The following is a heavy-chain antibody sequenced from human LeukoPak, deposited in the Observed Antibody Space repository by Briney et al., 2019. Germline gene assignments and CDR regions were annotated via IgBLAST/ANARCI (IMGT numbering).Heavy chain of an antibody. V-gene: IGHV4-34*01. D-gene: IGHD3-3*01. CDR3: ARHLNVLRFLEWSPYYGMDV. Sequence: PSETLSLTCAVYGGSFSGYYWSWIRQPPGKGLEWIGEINHSGSTNYNPSLKSRVTISVDTSKNQFSLKLNSVTTADTAVYYCARHLNVLRFLEWSPYYGMDVWGQWTTVTVSS. CDR1: GGSFSGYY. J-gene: IGHJ6*02. CDR2: INHSGST.